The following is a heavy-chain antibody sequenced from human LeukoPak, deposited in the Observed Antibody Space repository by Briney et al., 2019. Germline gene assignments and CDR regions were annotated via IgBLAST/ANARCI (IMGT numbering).Heavy chain of an antibody. CDR2: ISGDGGST. CDR1: GFTFDDYA. D-gene: IGHD2-2*01. J-gene: IGHJ6*02. V-gene: IGHV3-43*02. CDR3: AKDMRVPAARNYYYYGMDV. Sequence: GGSLRLSCAASGFTFDDYAMHWVRQAPGKGLEWVSLISGDGGSTYYADSVKGRFTISRDNSKNSLYLQMNSLRTEDTALYYCAKDMRVPAARNYYYYGMDVWGQGTLVTVSS.